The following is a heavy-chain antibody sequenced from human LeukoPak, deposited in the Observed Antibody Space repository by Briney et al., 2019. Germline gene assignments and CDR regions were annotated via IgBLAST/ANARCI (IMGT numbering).Heavy chain of an antibody. CDR3: ARSRNRFDY. J-gene: IGHJ4*02. Sequence: SETLSLTCAVYGGSFSGYYWSWIRQPPGKGLEWIGEINHSGSTNYNPSLKSLVTISVDTSKNQFSLKLSSVTAADTAVYYCARSRNRFDYWGQGTLVTVSS. CDR1: GGSFSGYY. V-gene: IGHV4-34*01. D-gene: IGHD1-14*01. CDR2: INHSGST.